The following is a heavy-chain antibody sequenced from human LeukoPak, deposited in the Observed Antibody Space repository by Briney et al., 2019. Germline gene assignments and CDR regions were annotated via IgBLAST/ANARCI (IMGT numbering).Heavy chain of an antibody. V-gene: IGHV3-30*03. CDR1: GFTFSSYG. D-gene: IGHD3-10*01. J-gene: IGHJ6*02. CDR3: ARDLPRVTMVRGVPSYYYYGMDV. Sequence: PGGSLRLSCAASGFTFSSYGMHWARQAPGKGLEWVAVISYDGSNKYYADSVKGRFTISRDNSKNTLYLQMNSLRAEDTAVYYCARDLPRVTMVRGVPSYYYYGMDVWGQGTTVTVSS. CDR2: ISYDGSNK.